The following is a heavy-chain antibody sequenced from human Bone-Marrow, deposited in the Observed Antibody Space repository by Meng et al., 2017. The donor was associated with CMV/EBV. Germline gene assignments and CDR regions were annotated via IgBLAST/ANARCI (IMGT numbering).Heavy chain of an antibody. Sequence: QGLLVQSGGEVKRPGSSVKVSCKASGGTFSSYAISWVRQAPGQGLEWMRGIIPIFGTANYAQKFQGRVTITADESTSTAYMELRSLRSDDTAVYYCARFITMVRGDTYYFDYWGQGTLVTVSS. D-gene: IGHD3-10*01. V-gene: IGHV1-69*12. CDR2: IIPIFGTA. CDR3: ARFITMVRGDTYYFDY. J-gene: IGHJ4*02. CDR1: GGTFSSYA.